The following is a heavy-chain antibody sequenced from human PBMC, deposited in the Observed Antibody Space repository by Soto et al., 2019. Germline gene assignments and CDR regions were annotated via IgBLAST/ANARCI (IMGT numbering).Heavy chain of an antibody. CDR2: IYYSGST. V-gene: IGHV4-31*03. Sequence: SETLSLTCTVSGDSISSGGYYWSWIRQHPGKGLEWIGYIYYSGSTYYNPSLKSRVTISVDTSKNQFSLKLSSVTAADTAVYYCARDYGDTGLGFDYWGQGTLVTVSS. CDR1: GDSISSGGYY. J-gene: IGHJ4*02. D-gene: IGHD4-17*01. CDR3: ARDYGDTGLGFDY.